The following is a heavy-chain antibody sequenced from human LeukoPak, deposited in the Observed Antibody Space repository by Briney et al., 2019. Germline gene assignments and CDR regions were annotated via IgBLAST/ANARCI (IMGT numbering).Heavy chain of an antibody. V-gene: IGHV4-59*01. CDR1: GGSISSYY. CDR3: ARVDRYDYVWGSYQLFDY. Sequence: PSETLSLTCTVSGGSISSYYWSWIRQPPGKGLEWIGYIYYSGSTNYNPSLKSRVTISVDTSKNQFSLKLSSVTAADTAVYYCARVDRYDYVWGSYQLFDYWGQGTLVTVSS. D-gene: IGHD3-16*01. CDR2: IYYSGST. J-gene: IGHJ4*02.